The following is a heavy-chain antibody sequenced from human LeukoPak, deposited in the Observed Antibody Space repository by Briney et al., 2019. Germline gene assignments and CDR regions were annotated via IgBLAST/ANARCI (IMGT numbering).Heavy chain of an antibody. V-gene: IGHV1-69*04. J-gene: IGHJ4*02. CDR3: ARDKDYGDYDRFDY. CDR1: GVTFSSYT. D-gene: IGHD4-17*01. CDR2: IIPILGIA. Sequence: SVKVSCKASGVTFSSYTISWVRQAPGQGLEWMGRIIPILGIANYAQKFQGRVTITADKSTSTACMELSSLRSEDTAVYYCARDKDYGDYDRFDYWGQGTLVTVSS.